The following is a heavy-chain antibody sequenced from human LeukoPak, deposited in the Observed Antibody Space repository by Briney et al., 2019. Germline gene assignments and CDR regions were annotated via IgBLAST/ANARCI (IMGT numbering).Heavy chain of an antibody. CDR3: AREVLNVQIVDQPVGFHI. D-gene: IGHD2-21*01. CDR2: INPNNGDA. J-gene: IGHJ3*02. CDR1: GYRFTDYY. V-gene: IGHV1-2*02. Sequence: ASVKVSCKASGYRFTDYYIHWVREAPGQGVEWMGLINPNNGDATYAQKFQDRVSLTRDTSISTAYMEMSRLTSGDTAIYYCAREVLNVQIVDQPVGFHIWGQGTVVTVSS.